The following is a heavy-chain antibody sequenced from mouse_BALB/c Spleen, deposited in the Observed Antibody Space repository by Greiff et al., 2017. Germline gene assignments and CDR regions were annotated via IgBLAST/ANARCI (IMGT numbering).Heavy chain of an antibody. D-gene: IGHD1-2*01. Sequence: EVMLVESGGGLVKPGGSLKLSCAASGFTFSSYAMSWVRQTPEKRLEWVASISSGGSTYYPDSVKGRFTISRDNARNILYLQMSSLRSEDTAMYYCARGREIWNSLLRLQYAMDDWGQGTSVTVSS. CDR2: ISSGGST. V-gene: IGHV5-6-5*01. J-gene: IGHJ4*01. CDR3: ARGREIWNSLLRLQYAMDD. CDR1: GFTFSSYA.